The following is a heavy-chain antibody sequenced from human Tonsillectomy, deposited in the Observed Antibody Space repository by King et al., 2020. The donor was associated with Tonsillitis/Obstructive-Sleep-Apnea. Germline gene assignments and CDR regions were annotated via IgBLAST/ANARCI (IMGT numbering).Heavy chain of an antibody. CDR3: ARGDSYGSKFDY. Sequence: VQLQESGPGLVKPSQTLSLTCTVSGGSISSGGYYWSWIRQHPGKGLEWIGYIYYSGSTYYNPSLKSRVTIAVDTSKNQFSLKLSSVTAADTAVDYCARGDSYGSKFDYWGQGTLVTVSS. CDR2: IYYSGST. CDR1: GGSISSGGYY. D-gene: IGHD5-18*01. J-gene: IGHJ4*02. V-gene: IGHV4-31*03.